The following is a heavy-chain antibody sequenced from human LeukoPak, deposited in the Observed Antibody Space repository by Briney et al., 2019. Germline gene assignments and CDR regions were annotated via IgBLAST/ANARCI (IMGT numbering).Heavy chain of an antibody. J-gene: IGHJ4*02. CDR3: MSDLDN. Sequence: GGSLRLSCATSGFTFSNAWMTWVRRAQGKGLEWVGRIKTKGEGGTVDYAAPVKGRFTISRDDSKNTLYLQMNSLKTEDTAIYYCMSDLDNWGQGTLVTVSS. CDR1: GFTFSNAW. CDR2: IKTKGEGGTV. V-gene: IGHV3-15*01.